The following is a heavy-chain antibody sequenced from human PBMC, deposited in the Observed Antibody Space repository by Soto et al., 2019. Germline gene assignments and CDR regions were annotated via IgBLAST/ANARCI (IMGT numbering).Heavy chain of an antibody. D-gene: IGHD3-16*01. CDR3: TTDVPFVDDAFDF. CDR1: GFTFSNAW. J-gene: IGHJ3*01. V-gene: IGHV3-15*01. CDR2: IKSKTDGGTT. Sequence: GVSLRLSCSASGFTFSNAWMSWVRQAPGKGLDWVGRIKSKTDGGTTDYAAPVKGRFTISRDDSKNTLYLHMNSLKTEDTDVYYCTTDVPFVDDAFDFWGQGTMVTVSS.